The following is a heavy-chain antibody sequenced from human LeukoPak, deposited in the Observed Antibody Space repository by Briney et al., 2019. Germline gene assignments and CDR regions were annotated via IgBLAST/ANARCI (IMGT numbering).Heavy chain of an antibody. D-gene: IGHD3-10*01. J-gene: IGHJ3*02. CDR3: ARKAMVRGGGDAFDI. CDR1: GGSISSYY. Sequence: SETLSLTCTVSGGSISSYYWSWIRQPAGKGLEWIGRIYTSGSTNYNPSLKSRVTMSVDTSKNQFSLKLSSVTAADTAVYYCARKAMVRGGGDAFDIWGQGTMVTVSS. CDR2: IYTSGST. V-gene: IGHV4-4*07.